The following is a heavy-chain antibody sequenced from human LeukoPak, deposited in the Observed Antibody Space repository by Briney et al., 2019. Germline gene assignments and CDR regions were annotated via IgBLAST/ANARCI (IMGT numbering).Heavy chain of an antibody. J-gene: IGHJ4*02. V-gene: IGHV4-39*07. Sequence: SETLSLTCTVSGGSISSSSYYWGWIRQPPGKGLEWIGSIYYSGSTYYNPSLKSRVTISVDASKSQFSLKLSSVTAADTAVYYCARGDYSIAVAGFDYWGQGTLVTVSS. CDR1: GGSISSSSYY. D-gene: IGHD6-19*01. CDR3: ARGDYSIAVAGFDY. CDR2: IYYSGST.